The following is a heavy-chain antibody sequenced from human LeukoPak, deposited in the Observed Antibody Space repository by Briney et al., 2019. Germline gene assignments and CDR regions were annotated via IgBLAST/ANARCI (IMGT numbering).Heavy chain of an antibody. CDR2: IIPIFGTA. J-gene: IGHJ3*02. V-gene: IGHV1-69*05. Sequence: SVKVSCKASGGTFSSYAISWVRQAPGQGLEWMGGIIPIFGTANYAQKFQGRVTITTDESTSTAYMELSSLRSEDTAVYYCASAYCGGDCYSGTVAFDIWGQGTMVTVSS. CDR1: GGTFSSYA. CDR3: ASAYCGGDCYSGTVAFDI. D-gene: IGHD2-21*02.